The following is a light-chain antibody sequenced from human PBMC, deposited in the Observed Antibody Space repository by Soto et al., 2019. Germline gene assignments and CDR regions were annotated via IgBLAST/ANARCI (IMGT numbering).Light chain of an antibody. V-gene: IGLV7-43*01. Sequence: QAVVTQEPSLTVSPGETVTLTCGSSTGAVTSGYYPNWFQQKPGQAPRPLIYSISNKHFWTPARFSGSLLGDKAALTLSGVQPEDEDEYYCLLYYDGAQVFGGGTKLTVL. CDR3: LLYYDGAQV. J-gene: IGLJ3*02. CDR1: TGAVTSGYY. CDR2: SIS.